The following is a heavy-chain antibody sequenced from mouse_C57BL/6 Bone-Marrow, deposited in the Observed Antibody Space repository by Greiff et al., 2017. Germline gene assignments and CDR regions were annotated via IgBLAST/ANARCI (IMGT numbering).Heavy chain of an antibody. CDR3: ARGDYYGSKDY. CDR1: GYSITSGYD. CDR2: ISYSGST. J-gene: IGHJ2*01. Sequence: EVNLVESGPGMVKPSQSLSLTCTVTGYSITSGYDWHWIRHFPGNKLEWMGYISYSGSTNYNPSLKSRISITHDTSKNHFFLKLNSVTTEDTATYYCARGDYYGSKDYWGQGTTLTVSS. V-gene: IGHV3-1*01. D-gene: IGHD1-1*01.